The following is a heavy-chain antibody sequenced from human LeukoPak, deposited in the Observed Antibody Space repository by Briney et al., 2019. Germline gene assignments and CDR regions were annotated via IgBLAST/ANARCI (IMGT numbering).Heavy chain of an antibody. J-gene: IGHJ4*02. D-gene: IGHD3-22*01. CDR2: IRYDGSNT. CDR1: GLTLSRYG. Sequence: GGSLRLSCAASGLTLSRYGMHWVRQAPGKGLEWVAFIRYDGSNTYYADSVKGRFTISRDNSKNTLSLQMNSLRAEDTAVYYCAKDGDDSIDYWGQGTLVTVSS. V-gene: IGHV3-30*02. CDR3: AKDGDDSIDY.